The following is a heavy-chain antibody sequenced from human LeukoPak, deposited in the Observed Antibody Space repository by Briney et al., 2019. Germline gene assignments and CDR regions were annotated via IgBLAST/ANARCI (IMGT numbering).Heavy chain of an antibody. CDR1: GFTFTGYY. CDR2: INPNSGGT. Sequence: ASVKVSCKASGFTFTGYYMHWVRQAPGQGLEWMGWINPNSGGTNYAQKFQGRVTMTRDTSITTAYMELTSLRSDDTAVYYCARDLFYSVSGTYYNVGRVNYWGQGTLVTVSS. J-gene: IGHJ4*02. V-gene: IGHV1-2*02. D-gene: IGHD3-10*01. CDR3: ARDLFYSVSGTYYNVGRVNY.